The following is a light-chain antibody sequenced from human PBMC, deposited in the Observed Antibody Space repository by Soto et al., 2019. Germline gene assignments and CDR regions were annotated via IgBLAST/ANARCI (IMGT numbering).Light chain of an antibody. CDR3: HQRQSWPRT. V-gene: IGKV3-11*01. CDR1: QSVSIK. Sequence: EMVLTQSPATLSVSPGEIATLSFRASQSVSIKLAWYQQKPGQAPRLLIYDTSIRAAGIPARFSASGTGTDFTLTISDVQPEDFAVYYCHQRQSWPRTFGQGTKVDIK. CDR2: DTS. J-gene: IGKJ1*01.